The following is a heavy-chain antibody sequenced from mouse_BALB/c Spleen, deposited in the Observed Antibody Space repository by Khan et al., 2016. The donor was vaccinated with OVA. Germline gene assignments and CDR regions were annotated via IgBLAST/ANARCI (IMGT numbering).Heavy chain of an antibody. J-gene: IGHJ2*01. CDR1: GYTFTTYW. CDR2: INHTSGYT. V-gene: IGHV1-7*01. CDR3: TRDRIDY. Sequence: QVQLKQSGAELAKPGASVKMSCKASGYTFTTYWMHWVKQRPGQGLEWIGYINHTSGYTDYNDKFKDRATLSADKSSSTAYMQLNSLTSEDSAVYYCTRDRIDYWGQGTTLTVSS.